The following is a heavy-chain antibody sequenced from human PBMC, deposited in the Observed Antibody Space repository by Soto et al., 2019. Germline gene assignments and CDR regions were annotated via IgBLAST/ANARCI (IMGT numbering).Heavy chain of an antibody. CDR3: TKRLRDVSIPSHWFDP. J-gene: IGHJ5*02. Sequence: PGESLKISCKGSEYSFANQWIGWVRQMPGKGLEWMAIISPDDSSTFYSPSLQGQVTISADKSISTVYLQWSSLKASDSAIYYCTKRLRDVSIPSHWFDPWGQGTLVTVSS. D-gene: IGHD2-21*01. CDR1: EYSFANQW. CDR2: ISPDDSST. V-gene: IGHV5-51*01.